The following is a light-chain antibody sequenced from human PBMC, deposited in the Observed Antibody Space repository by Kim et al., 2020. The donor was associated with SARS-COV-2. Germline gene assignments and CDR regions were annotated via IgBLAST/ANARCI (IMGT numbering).Light chain of an antibody. V-gene: IGLV3-1*01. J-gene: IGLJ3*02. Sequence: SYELTQPPSVSVSPGQTANISCSGDKLGDKFTCWYQQKPGHSPLLVIYQDNKRPSGIPERFSGSNSGNTATLTISGTQPMDEADYYCQAWDSSHWVFGGGTQLTVL. CDR1: KLGDKF. CDR2: QDN. CDR3: QAWDSSHWV.